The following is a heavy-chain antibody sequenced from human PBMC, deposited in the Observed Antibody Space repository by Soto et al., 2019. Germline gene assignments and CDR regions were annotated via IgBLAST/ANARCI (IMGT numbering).Heavy chain of an antibody. D-gene: IGHD6-13*01. V-gene: IGHV2-5*02. Sequence: TLVTPTQTLTLTCTFSGFSLSTSGLGVGLIRQPPGKALEWLALIYWDDDKRYSPSLKSRLTITKDTSKNQVVLTMTNMDPVDTATYYCAHRQGVAAAGLYYFDYWGQGTLVTVSS. J-gene: IGHJ4*02. CDR3: AHRQGVAAAGLYYFDY. CDR1: GFSLSTSGLG. CDR2: IYWDDDK.